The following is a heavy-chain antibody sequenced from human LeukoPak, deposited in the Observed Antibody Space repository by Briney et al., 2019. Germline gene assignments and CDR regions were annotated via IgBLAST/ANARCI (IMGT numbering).Heavy chain of an antibody. J-gene: IGHJ4*02. D-gene: IGHD5-12*01. CDR1: GVTFSSYD. CDR3: ARDSLSGYSGFVFDY. CDR2: ISYAGNDK. V-gene: IGHV3-30*14. Sequence: PGKSLRLSCAVSGVTFSSYDFHWVRQTPGKGLEWVAMISYAGNDKYFADSVKGRFTISRDNSNNTLYLQMNGLRAEDTAVYYCARDSLSGYSGFVFDYWGLGSLVTVSS.